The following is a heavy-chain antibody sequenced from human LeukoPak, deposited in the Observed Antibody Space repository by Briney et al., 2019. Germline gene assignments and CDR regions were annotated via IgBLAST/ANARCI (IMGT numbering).Heavy chain of an antibody. CDR2: INHSGST. Sequence: SETLSLTCAVYGGSFSGYYWSWIRQPPGKGLEWIGEINHSGSTNYNPSLKSRVTISVDTSKNQFSLKLSSVTAADTAVYYCARQRSYYGSGRARLSWFDPWGQGTLVTVSS. CDR3: ARQRSYYGSGRARLSWFDP. J-gene: IGHJ5*02. CDR1: GGSFSGYY. V-gene: IGHV4-34*01. D-gene: IGHD3-10*01.